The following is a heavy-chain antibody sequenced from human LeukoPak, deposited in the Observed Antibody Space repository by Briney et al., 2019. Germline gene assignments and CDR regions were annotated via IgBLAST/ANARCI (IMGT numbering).Heavy chain of an antibody. CDR2: INPNSSGT. CDR1: GYTFTGYY. V-gene: IGHV1-2*02. D-gene: IGHD2-21*01. CDR3: ARGPDSFYGMDV. J-gene: IGHJ6*02. Sequence: ASVKVSCKASGYTFTGYYMHWVRQAPGQGLEWMGWINPNSSGTNYAQKFQGRVTMTRDTSISTAYMELSRLRSDDTAVYYCARGPDSFYGMDVWGQGTTVTVSS.